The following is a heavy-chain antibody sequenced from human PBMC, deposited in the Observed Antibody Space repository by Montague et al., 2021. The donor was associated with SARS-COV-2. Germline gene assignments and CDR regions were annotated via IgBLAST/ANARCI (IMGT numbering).Heavy chain of an antibody. CDR2: CNQSGRTT. CDR1: GGSLTSNY. CDR3: ARVPLYFDGFDF. D-gene: IGHD2-2*02. J-gene: IGHJ4*02. V-gene: IGHV4-34*01. Sequence: SETLSLTCAVYGGSLTSNYWTWVRQAPGKGLEWIGECNQSGRTTHYNPXPLGRVIISVDMSRNQVFLTLNSVTVADTAVYYCARVPLYFDGFDFWGQGDLVTV.